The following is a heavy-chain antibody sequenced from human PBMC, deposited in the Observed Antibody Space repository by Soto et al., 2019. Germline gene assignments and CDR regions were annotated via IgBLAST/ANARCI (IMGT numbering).Heavy chain of an antibody. Sequence: GGSLRLSCAASGFTFSSYAMHWVRQAPGKGLEWVAVISYDGSNKYYADSVKGRFTISRDNSKNTLYLQMNSLRAEDTAVYYCAREFWYQARLTRYFDYWGQGTLVTVSS. D-gene: IGHD6-6*01. CDR3: AREFWYQARLTRYFDY. V-gene: IGHV3-30-3*01. J-gene: IGHJ4*02. CDR1: GFTFSSYA. CDR2: ISYDGSNK.